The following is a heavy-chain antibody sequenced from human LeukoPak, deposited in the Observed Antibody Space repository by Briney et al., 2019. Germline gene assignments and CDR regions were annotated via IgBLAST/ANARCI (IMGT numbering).Heavy chain of an antibody. D-gene: IGHD3-16*01. Sequence: PGGSLRLSCAASGFTFSSYWMSWVRQAPGKGLEWVANIKQDGSEKYYVDSVKGRFTISRDNTKNSLYLQLNSLRAEDTAVYYCAKQRYGGEDYWGQGTLVTVSS. V-gene: IGHV3-7*01. CDR1: GFTFSSYW. CDR3: AKQRYGGEDY. CDR2: IKQDGSEK. J-gene: IGHJ4*02.